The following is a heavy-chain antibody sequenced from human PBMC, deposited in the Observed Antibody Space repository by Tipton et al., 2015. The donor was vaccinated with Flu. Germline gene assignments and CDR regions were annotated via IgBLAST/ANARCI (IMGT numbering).Heavy chain of an antibody. CDR2: IYHSGST. J-gene: IGHJ4*02. D-gene: IGHD1-1*01. V-gene: IGHV4-39*07. CDR1: GGPITSSSHY. CDR3: VRDNWDWKLVLGLYYFDY. Sequence: TLSLTCSVSGGPITSSSHYWGWIRQSPGRGLEWIGSIYHSGSTYYNPSLKSRVTTSVDTSKNQFSLKLSSVTAADTAVYYCVRDNWDWKLVLGLYYFDYWGQGALVTVSS.